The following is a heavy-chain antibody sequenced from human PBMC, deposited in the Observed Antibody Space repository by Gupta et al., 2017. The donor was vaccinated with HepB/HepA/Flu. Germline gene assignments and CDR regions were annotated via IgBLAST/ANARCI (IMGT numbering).Heavy chain of an antibody. CDR2: ISGSGDST. Sequence: EVQLLESGGALVQPGGSLRLSCAVSGFTFRGFAMTWVRQAPGKGLEWGSIISGSGDSTVYADSVKGRFTISRDNSQNTLYMQMNSLRAEDTAIYYCAKGHGSYGDDDCNSRVLDSWGQGTLVTVSS. V-gene: IGHV3-23*01. D-gene: IGHD2-21*02. J-gene: IGHJ4*02. CDR1: GFTFRGFA. CDR3: AKGHGSYGDDDCNSRVLDS.